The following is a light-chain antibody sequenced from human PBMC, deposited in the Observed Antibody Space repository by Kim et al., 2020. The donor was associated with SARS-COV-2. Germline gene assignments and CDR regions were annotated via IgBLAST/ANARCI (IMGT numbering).Light chain of an antibody. V-gene: IGKV3-11*01. CDR2: VAS. CDR1: QNIDTY. Sequence: PGDRATLSCRASQNIDTYLAWYQQRPGQAPRLLVYVASNRATGVPDRFSGSGSGTDFTLTISSLEPEDFSIYYCQQRNSWPPAVTFGGGTKVDIK. CDR3: QQRNSWPPAVT. J-gene: IGKJ4*01.